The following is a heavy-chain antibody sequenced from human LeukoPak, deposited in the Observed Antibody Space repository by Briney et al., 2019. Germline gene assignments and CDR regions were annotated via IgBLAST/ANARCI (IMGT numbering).Heavy chain of an antibody. CDR3: ARDSSSGWYYFDY. V-gene: IGHV1-2*06. Sequence: GASVKVSCKASGYTFTSYYMHWVRQAPGQGLEWMGRINPNSGGTNYAQKFQGRVTMTRDTSISTAYMELSSLRSDDTAMYYCARDSSSGWYYFDYWGQGTLVTVSS. J-gene: IGHJ4*02. CDR1: GYTFTSYY. D-gene: IGHD6-19*01. CDR2: INPNSGGT.